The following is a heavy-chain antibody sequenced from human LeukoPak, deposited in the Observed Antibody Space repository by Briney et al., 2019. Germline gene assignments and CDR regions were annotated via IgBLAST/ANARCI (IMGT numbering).Heavy chain of an antibody. D-gene: IGHD3-16*02. V-gene: IGHV3-30*02. CDR3: AKGIMITFGGVIVPYYFDY. Sequence: GGSLRLSCAASGFTFSSYGMHWVRQAPGKGLEWVAFIRYDGSNKYYADSVKGRFTISRGNSKNTLYLQMNSLRAEDTAVYYCAKGIMITFGGVIVPYYFDYWGQGTLVTVSS. CDR2: IRYDGSNK. J-gene: IGHJ4*02. CDR1: GFTFSSYG.